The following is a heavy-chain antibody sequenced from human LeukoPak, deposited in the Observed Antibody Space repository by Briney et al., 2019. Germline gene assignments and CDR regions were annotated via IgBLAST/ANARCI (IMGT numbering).Heavy chain of an antibody. CDR2: IYPRNSHT. D-gene: IGHD2-15*01. V-gene: IGHV5-51*01. J-gene: IGHJ4*02. CDR3: TRRGYDS. CDR1: GYNFNNYW. Sequence: GESLKISCKASGYNFNNYWIGWVRQMPGKGLEWMGIIYPRNSHTVYRPSFQGQVIISVDKSMTTAYLEWSSLKASDTGMYYCTRRGYDSWGQGALVTVSS.